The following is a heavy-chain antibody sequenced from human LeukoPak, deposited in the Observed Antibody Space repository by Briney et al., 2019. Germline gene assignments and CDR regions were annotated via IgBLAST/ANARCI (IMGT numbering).Heavy chain of an antibody. CDR3: AGDSQHYYFDY. CDR2: INHSGST. CDR1: GGSFSGYY. J-gene: IGHJ4*02. Sequence: PSETLSLTCAVYGGSFSGYYWSWIRQPPGKGLEWIGEINHSGSTNYNPSLKSRVTISVDTSKKQFSLKLSAVAAAETALYYCAGDSQHYYFDYWGQGTLVTVSS. V-gene: IGHV4-34*01.